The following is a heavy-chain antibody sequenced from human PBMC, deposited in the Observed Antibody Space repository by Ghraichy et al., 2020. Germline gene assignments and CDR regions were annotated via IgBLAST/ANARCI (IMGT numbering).Heavy chain of an antibody. Sequence: GGSLRLSCAACGFTFSSYAMSWVRQAPGKGLEWVSSISGSDGSTYYADSVKGRFTISRDNSKNTLYLQMNSLRAEDTAVYYCAKATTSGTSYFDYWGQGTLVTVSS. CDR3: AKATTSGTSYFDY. V-gene: IGHV3-23*01. D-gene: IGHD3-10*01. CDR2: ISGSDGST. J-gene: IGHJ4*02. CDR1: GFTFSSYA.